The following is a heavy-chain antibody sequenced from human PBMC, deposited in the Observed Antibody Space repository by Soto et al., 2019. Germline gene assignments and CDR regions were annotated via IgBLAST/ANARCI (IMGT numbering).Heavy chain of an antibody. V-gene: IGHV1-8*01. CDR2: MNPNSGNT. J-gene: IGHJ6*02. CDR1: GYTFTSYD. Sequence: QVQLVQSGAEVKKPGASVKVSCKASGYTFTSYDINWVRQATGQGLEWMGWMNPNSGNTGYAQKFQGRVNMTRNTSISTAYMELSRLRSEDTAVYYCARWPDGYYYYGMDVWGQGTMVTVSS. CDR3: ARWPDGYYYYGMDV.